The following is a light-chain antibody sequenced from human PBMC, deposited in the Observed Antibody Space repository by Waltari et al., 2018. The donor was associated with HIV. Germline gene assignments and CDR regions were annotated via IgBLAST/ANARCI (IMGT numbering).Light chain of an antibody. V-gene: IGLV3-19*01. J-gene: IGLJ2*01. CDR1: SLRTYY. CDR2: GKT. CDR3: NARDRRGNHVG. Sequence: SSELTQDPAVSVALGQTVRITCQGDSLRTYYASCYQQKPGQAPVLVIYGKTNRPSGMQDRLSGSSSGNTGSLTTTGDQEEEGDDYYCNARDRRGNHVGFGGGNKLTVL.